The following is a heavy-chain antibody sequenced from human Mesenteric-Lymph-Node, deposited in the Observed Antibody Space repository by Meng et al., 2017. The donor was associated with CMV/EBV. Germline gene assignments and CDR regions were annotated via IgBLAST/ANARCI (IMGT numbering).Heavy chain of an antibody. CDR1: EFSLSTYC. CDR2: ISSSSSYI. CDR3: ARDGVGYCSSTSCLSPFDY. J-gene: IGHJ4*02. D-gene: IGHD2-2*03. Sequence: GESLKISCAISEFSLSTYCIHWVRQAPGKGLEWVSSISSSSSYIYYADSVKGRFTISRDNAKNSLYLQMNSLRAEDTAVYYCARDGVGYCSSTSCLSPFDYWGQGTLVTVSS. V-gene: IGHV3-21*01.